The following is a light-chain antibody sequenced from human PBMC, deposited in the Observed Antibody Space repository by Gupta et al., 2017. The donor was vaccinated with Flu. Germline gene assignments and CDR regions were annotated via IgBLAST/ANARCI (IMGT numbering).Light chain of an antibody. CDR2: AAS. CDR1: QGISNY. J-gene: IGKJ1*01. CDR3: QKYNGAPWT. V-gene: IGKV1-27*01. Sequence: GDRVTITCRASQGISNYLAWYQQKPGKVPKLLIYAASTLQAGVPSRFRGSGSGTDFTLTISSLQPEDVATYYCQKYNGAPWTFGQGTKVEIK.